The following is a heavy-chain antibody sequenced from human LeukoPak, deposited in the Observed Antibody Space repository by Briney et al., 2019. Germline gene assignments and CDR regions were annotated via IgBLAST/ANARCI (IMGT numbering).Heavy chain of an antibody. D-gene: IGHD2-15*01. Sequence: GGSLRLSCAASGFTFSSYWMHWVRQVPGKGLVWVLHINGDGSDTKYADSEKGRFTISRDNAKNTLYLQLNSLRAEDTAVYYCARGGGGYFDLWGQGTLVTVSS. CDR2: INGDGSDT. V-gene: IGHV3-74*03. CDR1: GFTFSSYW. CDR3: ARGGGGYFDL. J-gene: IGHJ4*02.